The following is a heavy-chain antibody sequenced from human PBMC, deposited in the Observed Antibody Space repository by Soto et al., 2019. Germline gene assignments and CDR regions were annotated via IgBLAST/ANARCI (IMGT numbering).Heavy chain of an antibody. V-gene: IGHV4-30-4*01. D-gene: IGHD3-22*01. CDR3: ARATYDSSTYYLDY. J-gene: IGHJ4*02. Sequence: QVQLQESGPGLVKPSQTLSLTCTVSGASISGGDYYWTWIRQPPGKGLEWIGSIYYTGNTYSNPSLDSHLSISVDPSNNQFALRLTSVTAPDTAIYYCARATYDSSTYYLDYWGQGTLVTVSS. CDR1: GASISGGDYY. CDR2: IYYTGNT.